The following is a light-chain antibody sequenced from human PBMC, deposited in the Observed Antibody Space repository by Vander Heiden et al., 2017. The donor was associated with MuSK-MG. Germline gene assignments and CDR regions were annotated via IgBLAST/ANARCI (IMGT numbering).Light chain of an antibody. CDR2: GAS. Sequence: VLTPSPVTLSLSPGERATLSGRAIQSVSSSYLAWYQQKPGQAPRLLIYGASSRATGIPDRFSGSGSGTDFTLTISRLEPEDFAVYYCQQYGSSPITFGGGTKVEIK. CDR1: QSVSSSY. V-gene: IGKV3-20*01. J-gene: IGKJ4*01. CDR3: QQYGSSPIT.